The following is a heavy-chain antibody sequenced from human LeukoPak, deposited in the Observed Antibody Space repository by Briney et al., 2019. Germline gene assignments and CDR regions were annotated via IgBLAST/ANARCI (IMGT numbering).Heavy chain of an antibody. CDR2: IHYSGST. CDR1: GGSISSSRYY. J-gene: IGHJ5*02. CDR3: ARLQGYCSSTSCNNWFDP. Sequence: SETLSLTCTVSGGSISSSRYYWGWIRQPPGKGLEWIGSIHYSGSTYYNPSLKSRVTISVDTSKNQFSLKLSSVTAADTAVYYCARLQGYCSSTSCNNWFDPWGQGTLVTVSS. V-gene: IGHV4-39*07. D-gene: IGHD2-2*01.